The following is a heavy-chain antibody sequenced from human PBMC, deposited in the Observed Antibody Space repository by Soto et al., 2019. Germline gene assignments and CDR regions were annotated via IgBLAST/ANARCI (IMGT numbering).Heavy chain of an antibody. Sequence: GGSLRLSCAASGFTFSSYAMSWVRQAPGKGLEWVTAINGGSTTYYADSVKGRFTISRDNSKDTLYLQMNSLRAEDTAVYYCAKDKDWSGVYGMDVWGQGTTVTVSS. CDR1: GFTFSSYA. CDR2: INGGSTT. CDR3: AKDKDWSGVYGMDV. V-gene: IGHV3-23*01. J-gene: IGHJ6*02. D-gene: IGHD3-3*01.